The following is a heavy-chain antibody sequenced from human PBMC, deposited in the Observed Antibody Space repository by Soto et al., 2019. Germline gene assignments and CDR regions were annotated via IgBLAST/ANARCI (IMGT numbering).Heavy chain of an antibody. D-gene: IGHD6-13*01. J-gene: IGHJ6*02. CDR3: ARSNSSSWYGDYYYYGMDV. CDR2: IIPIFGTA. CDR1: GGTFSSYA. Sequence: ASVKVSCKASGGTFSSYAISWVRQAPGQGLEWMGGIIPIFGTANYAQKFQGRVTITADESTSTAYMELSSLRSEDTAVYYCARSNSSSWYGDYYYYGMDVWGQGTTVTVSS. V-gene: IGHV1-69*13.